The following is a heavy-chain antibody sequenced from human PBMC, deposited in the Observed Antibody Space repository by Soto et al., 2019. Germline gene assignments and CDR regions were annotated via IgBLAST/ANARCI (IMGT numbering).Heavy chain of an antibody. V-gene: IGHV4-4*07. D-gene: IGHD6-19*01. Sequence: QVQLQESGPGLVKPSETLSLTCTVSGGSISSPYWSWLRQPAGRGLEWIGSIYSSGSTNYNPSLKSRVTRSVDTSKNQFALKLSSVTAADTAVYYCARGGAYSSGWLDYWGQGTLVTVSS. CDR3: ARGGAYSSGWLDY. CDR2: IYSSGST. J-gene: IGHJ4*02. CDR1: GGSISSPY.